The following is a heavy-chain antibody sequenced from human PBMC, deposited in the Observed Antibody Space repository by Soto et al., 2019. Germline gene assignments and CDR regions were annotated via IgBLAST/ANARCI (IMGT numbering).Heavy chain of an antibody. CDR3: AKATTNGGWFNPFDS. CDR2: LSGSGTST. D-gene: IGHD6-19*01. Sequence: EVQLLESGGGLVQPGGSPRLSCAASGFSFVNYAMNWVRQAPGKGLEWVSGLSGSGTSTYYADSVKGRFTISRDNSRDTPFLQMNSLTADDTAVYYCAKATTNGGWFNPFDSWGQGALVTVSS. J-gene: IGHJ4*02. CDR1: GFSFVNYA. V-gene: IGHV3-23*01.